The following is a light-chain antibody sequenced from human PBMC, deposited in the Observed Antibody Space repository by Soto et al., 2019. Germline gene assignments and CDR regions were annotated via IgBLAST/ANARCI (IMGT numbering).Light chain of an antibody. CDR1: QSVSSK. J-gene: IGKJ4*01. CDR3: QQYNNWPPVT. Sequence: EIVMTQSPATLSVSPGERATLSCRASQSVSSKLAWYQQKPGQAPRLLIYGASTRATGIPARFSGSGSGTEFTLTISSLQSEDFAIYYCQQYNNWPPVTFGGGTKVEIK. CDR2: GAS. V-gene: IGKV3-15*01.